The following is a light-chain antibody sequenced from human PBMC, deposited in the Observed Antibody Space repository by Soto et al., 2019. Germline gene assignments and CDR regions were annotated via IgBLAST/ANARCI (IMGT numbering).Light chain of an antibody. CDR3: QQYGSSPPIT. Sequence: DIQMTQSPSSLSASVGDRVTITCRSSQGISNYLAWYQQKPGKVPKLLIYAASTLQSGVPSRFSGSGSGTDFTLTISRLEPEDFAVYYCQQYGSSPPITFGQGTRLE. V-gene: IGKV1-27*01. CDR1: QGISNY. CDR2: AAS. J-gene: IGKJ5*01.